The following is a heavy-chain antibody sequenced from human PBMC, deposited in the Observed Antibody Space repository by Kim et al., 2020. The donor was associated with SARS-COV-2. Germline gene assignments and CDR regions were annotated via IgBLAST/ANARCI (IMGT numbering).Heavy chain of an antibody. CDR3: ARGGTGRDPYDY. D-gene: IGHD1-1*01. Sequence: GGSLRLSCAASGFTFSSYWMHWVRQAPGKGLVWVSRINSDGSSTSYADSVKGRFTISRDNAKNTLYLQMNSLRAEDTAVYYCARGGTGRDPYDYWGQGTLVTVSS. CDR2: INSDGSST. V-gene: IGHV3-74*01. CDR1: GFTFSSYW. J-gene: IGHJ4*02.